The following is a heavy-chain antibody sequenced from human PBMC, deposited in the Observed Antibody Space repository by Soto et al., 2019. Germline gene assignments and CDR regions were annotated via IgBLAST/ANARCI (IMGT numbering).Heavy chain of an antibody. CDR3: GRGDRGAFDL. CDR1: GFTFSYYW. V-gene: IGHV3-74*01. J-gene: IGHJ3*01. Sequence: EVQLVESGGGLVRPGGSLRLSCAASGFTFSYYWMHWVRQAPGKGLVWVSRIHSDGSSTTYADFVKGRFIIARDNARNTVDLQMNSVRVADTAVYYCGRGDRGAFDLWGQGTVVTVSS. CDR2: IHSDGSST. D-gene: IGHD1-26*01.